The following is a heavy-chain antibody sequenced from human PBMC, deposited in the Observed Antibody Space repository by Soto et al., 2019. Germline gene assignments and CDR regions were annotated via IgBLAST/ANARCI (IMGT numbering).Heavy chain of an antibody. J-gene: IGHJ4*02. Sequence: EVQLVESGGGLVQPGGSLRLSCVASGFTFSTDSMNWVRQAPGKGLEWVAHISTSGATRYYADSVKGRFTISRDNAKTSLYLQMDSLRHEDTAVYYCASFFGSGFDYWGQGTLVTVSS. D-gene: IGHD6-19*01. CDR1: GFTFSTDS. CDR2: ISTSGATR. CDR3: ASFFGSGFDY. V-gene: IGHV3-48*02.